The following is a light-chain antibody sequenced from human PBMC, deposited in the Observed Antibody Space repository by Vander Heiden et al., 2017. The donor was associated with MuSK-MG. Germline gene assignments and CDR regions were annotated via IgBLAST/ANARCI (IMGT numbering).Light chain of an antibody. CDR1: QSLLHSNGYNY. CDR2: LGS. V-gene: IGKV2-28*01. Sequence: DIVMTQSPLSLPVTPGEPASISCRSSQSLLHSNGYNYLDWYLQKPGQSPQLLIYLGSNRASGVPDRFSGSGSGTDFTLKISRVEAEDVGVYYCMQEKIPSTFGHGTKVDIK. J-gene: IGKJ3*01. CDR3: MQEKIPST.